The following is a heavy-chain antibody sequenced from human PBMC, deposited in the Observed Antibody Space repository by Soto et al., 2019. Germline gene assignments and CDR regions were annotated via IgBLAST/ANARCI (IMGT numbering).Heavy chain of an antibody. V-gene: IGHV4-34*01. Sequence: SETLSLTCAVYGGSFSAYYWSWIRQPPGKGLEWIGEINHSGSTNYNPSLKSRVTISVDTSKNQFSLKLSSVTAADTAVYYCAKSPVYISNAGVFSYWGQGTLVTVSS. CDR3: AKSPVYISNAGVFSY. CDR2: INHSGST. J-gene: IGHJ4*02. D-gene: IGHD1-20*01. CDR1: GGSFSAYY.